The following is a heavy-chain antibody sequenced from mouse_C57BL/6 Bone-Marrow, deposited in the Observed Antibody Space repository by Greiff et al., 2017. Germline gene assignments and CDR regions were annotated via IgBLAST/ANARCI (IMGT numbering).Heavy chain of an antibody. D-gene: IGHD1-1*01. CDR2: IYPGSGST. Sequence: QVQLQQPGAELVKPGASVKLSCKASGYTFTSYWITWVKQRPGQGLEWIGDIYPGSGSTNYNEKFKSKATLTVDTSSSTAYMQLSSLTSEDSAVYDCARLRTVVASVDYWGQGTTLTVSS. CDR1: GYTFTSYW. V-gene: IGHV1-55*01. J-gene: IGHJ2*01. CDR3: ARLRTVVASVDY.